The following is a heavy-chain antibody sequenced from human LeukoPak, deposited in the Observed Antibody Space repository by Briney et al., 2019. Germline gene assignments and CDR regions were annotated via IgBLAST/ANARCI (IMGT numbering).Heavy chain of an antibody. CDR1: GGSFSGYY. Sequence: SETLSLTCAVYGGSFSGYYWGWIRQPPGKGLEWIGSIYHSGSTYYNPSLKSRVTISVDTYKNQFSLKLSSVTAADTAVYYCARTAEYSTIYFDLWGRGTLVTVSS. D-gene: IGHD6-6*01. CDR3: ARTAEYSTIYFDL. CDR2: IYHSGST. V-gene: IGHV4-38-2*01. J-gene: IGHJ2*01.